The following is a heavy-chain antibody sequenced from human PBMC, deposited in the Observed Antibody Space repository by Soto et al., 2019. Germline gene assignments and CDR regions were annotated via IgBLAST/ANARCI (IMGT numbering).Heavy chain of an antibody. CDR2: ITGSGGST. Sequence: PGGSLRLSCAASGFTFSSYGMNWVRQAPGKGLEWVSGITGSGGSTYYADSVKGRVTISRDNSKNTLYLQMNSLRAEDTAVYYCAKITRNRGVVAGDFDYWGQGTPVTVSS. CDR1: GFTFSSYG. V-gene: IGHV3-23*01. D-gene: IGHD6-19*01. J-gene: IGHJ4*02. CDR3: AKITRNRGVVAGDFDY.